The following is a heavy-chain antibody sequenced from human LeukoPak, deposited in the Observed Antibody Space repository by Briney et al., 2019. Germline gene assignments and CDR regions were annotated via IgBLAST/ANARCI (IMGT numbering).Heavy chain of an antibody. D-gene: IGHD3-10*01. V-gene: IGHV3-7*01. CDR2: IKQEGREK. Sequence: PGGSLSLFCAASGFTFRSYWMSWVRQAPGKGLEWVANIKQEGREKHYVDSVKGRVSIARDNAKNSLYLQMNSLRAEDTAVYYCARDQVKMVRRIIIPEYYYYYMDVWGKGTTVTISS. CDR1: GFTFRSYW. J-gene: IGHJ6*03. CDR3: ARDQVKMVRRIIIPEYYYYYMDV.